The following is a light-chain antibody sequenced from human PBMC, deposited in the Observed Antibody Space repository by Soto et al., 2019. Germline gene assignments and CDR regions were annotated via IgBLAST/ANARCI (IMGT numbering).Light chain of an antibody. CDR1: QSVSNS. CDR3: HQYYDWHPWT. J-gene: IGKJ1*01. V-gene: IGKV3-15*01. Sequence: ETLLTQSPATLSMSPGETVTLSWRASQSVSNSLAWYRQRPGQPPTLIIYATSTRATGVPARFTGSGSGTEFTLTISSLQSEDFAFYYCHQYYDWHPWTFGQGTKVDIK. CDR2: ATS.